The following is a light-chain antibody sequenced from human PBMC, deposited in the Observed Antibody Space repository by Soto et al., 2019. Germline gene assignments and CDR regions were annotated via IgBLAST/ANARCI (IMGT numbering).Light chain of an antibody. V-gene: IGKV3-20*01. CDR2: GAS. J-gene: IGKJ2*01. Sequence: EIVLTQSPGTLSLSPGERATLSCRASQSVSSDYLAWYQRRPGQAPRLLIYGASTRATGIPDRFSGSESGEDFTLTINRLEPEDVAVYYYQQYGRSPYTFGQGTKLEIK. CDR1: QSVSSDY. CDR3: QQYGRSPYT.